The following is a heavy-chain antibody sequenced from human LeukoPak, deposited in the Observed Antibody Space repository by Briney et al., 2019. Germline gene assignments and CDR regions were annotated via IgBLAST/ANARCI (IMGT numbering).Heavy chain of an antibody. V-gene: IGHV1-69*04. CDR2: IIPILGIA. D-gene: IGHD3-3*02. J-gene: IGHJ6*02. Sequence: EASVKVSCKASGGTFSSYAISWVRQAPGQGLEWMGRIIPILGIANYARKFQGRVTITADKSTSTAYMELSSLRSEDTAVYYCARDLGLATYYYYGMDVWGQGTTVTVSS. CDR1: GGTFSSYA. CDR3: ARDLGLATYYYYGMDV.